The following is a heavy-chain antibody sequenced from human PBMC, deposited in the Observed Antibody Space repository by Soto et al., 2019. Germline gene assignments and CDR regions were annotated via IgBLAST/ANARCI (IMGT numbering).Heavy chain of an antibody. CDR2: INPSGGST. J-gene: IGHJ4*02. D-gene: IGHD6-19*01. CDR1: GYTFTSYY. Sequence: ASVKVSCKASGYTFTSYYMHWMRQAPGQGLEWMGIINPSGGSTSYAQKFQGRVTITGDTSTNTVYMELSSLRSEDTAVYYCAAPRIAVAGTEGLDYWGQGTLVTVSS. CDR3: AAPRIAVAGTEGLDY. V-gene: IGHV1-46*01.